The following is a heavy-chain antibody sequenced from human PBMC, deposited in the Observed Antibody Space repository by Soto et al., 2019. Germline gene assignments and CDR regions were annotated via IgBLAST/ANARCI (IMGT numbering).Heavy chain of an antibody. V-gene: IGHV3-15*01. CDR2: IKSKTDGGTT. J-gene: IGHJ3*02. CDR1: GFTFSNAW. D-gene: IGHD3-10*01. CDR3: TTLMLRGVISLYAFDI. Sequence: GGSLRLSCAASGFTFSNAWMSWVRQAPGKGLEWVGRIKSKTDGGTTDYAAPVKGRFTISRDDSKNTLYLQVNSLKTEDTAVYYCTTLMLRGVISLYAFDIWGQGTMVTVSS.